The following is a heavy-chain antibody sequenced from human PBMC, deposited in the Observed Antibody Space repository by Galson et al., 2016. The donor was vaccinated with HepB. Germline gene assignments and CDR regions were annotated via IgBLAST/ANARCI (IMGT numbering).Heavy chain of an antibody. CDR1: GYTFTSNH. D-gene: IGHD3-3*01. CDR3: ARERPYEPRSLDY. J-gene: IGHJ4*02. CDR2: ITPSNGDT. Sequence: SVKVSCKASGYTFTSNHMHWLRQAPGQELEWMGIITPSNGDTGYAQKFQGRLTMTRDTATSTVYMEMTSLTSDDTAVDYCARERPYEPRSLDYWAPGTLVTVSS. V-gene: IGHV1-46*01.